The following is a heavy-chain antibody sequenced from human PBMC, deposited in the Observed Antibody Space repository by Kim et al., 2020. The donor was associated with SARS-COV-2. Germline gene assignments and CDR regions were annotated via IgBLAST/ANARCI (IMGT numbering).Heavy chain of an antibody. CDR2: MNPNSGNT. CDR1: GYTFTSYD. D-gene: IGHD6-13*01. J-gene: IGHJ6*03. Sequence: ASVKVSCKASGYTFTSYDINWVRQATGQGLEWMGWMNPNSGNTGYAQKFQGRVTMTRNTSISTAYMELSSLRSEDTAVYYCARAGSLAAAAGTIAWYMDVWGKGTTVTVSS. V-gene: IGHV1-8*01. CDR3: ARAGSLAAAAGTIAWYMDV.